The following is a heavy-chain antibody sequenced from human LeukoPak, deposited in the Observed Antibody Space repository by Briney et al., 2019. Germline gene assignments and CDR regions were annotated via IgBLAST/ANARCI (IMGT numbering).Heavy chain of an antibody. CDR3: AKGYSSSWYYSDY. CDR1: GFSFSSYA. Sequence: GGSLRLSCAASGFSFSSYAMSWVRQAPGKGLEWVSAIIISGGSTYYADSVKGRFTISRDNSKNTLYLQMNSLRAEDTAVYYCAKGYSSSWYYSDYWGQGTLVTVSS. V-gene: IGHV3-23*01. J-gene: IGHJ4*02. D-gene: IGHD6-13*01. CDR2: IIISGGST.